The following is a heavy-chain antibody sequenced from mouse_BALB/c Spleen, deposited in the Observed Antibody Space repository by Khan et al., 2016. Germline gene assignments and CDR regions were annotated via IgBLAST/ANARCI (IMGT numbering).Heavy chain of an antibody. D-gene: IGHD2-1*01. Sequence: QIQLVQSGPELKKPGETVKISCKASGYTFTNYGMNWVKQAPGKGLKWMGWINTYTGEPTYADDFKGRFAFSLETSASTAYLQINNLKNEDTATYFCARDDGNSRFAYWGQGTLVTVSA. V-gene: IGHV9-3-1*01. CDR1: GYTFTNYG. J-gene: IGHJ3*01. CDR3: ARDDGNSRFAY. CDR2: INTYTGEP.